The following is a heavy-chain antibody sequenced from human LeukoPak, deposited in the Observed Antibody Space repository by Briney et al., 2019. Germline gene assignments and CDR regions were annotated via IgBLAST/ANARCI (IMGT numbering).Heavy chain of an antibody. CDR2: ISAYNGYT. V-gene: IGHV1-18*01. CDR1: GYTFTYYG. D-gene: IGHD4-17*01. J-gene: IGHJ4*02. CDR3: ARGQVTTSADYFDF. Sequence: GASVKVSCKASGYTFTYYGINWVRLAPGQGLEWMGWISAYNGYTKSAQKFQGRLSMTTDTSTNTAYMELRSLGSDDTAVYYCARGQVTTSADYFDFWGQGTLVTVSS.